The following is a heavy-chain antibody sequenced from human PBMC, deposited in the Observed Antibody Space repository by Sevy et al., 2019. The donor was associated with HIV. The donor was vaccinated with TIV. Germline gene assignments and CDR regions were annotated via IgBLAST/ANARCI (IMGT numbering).Heavy chain of an antibody. Sequence: ASVKVSCKASGNTFTVYFVYWVRQAPGQGLEWMGWINPNSGDTNYAQNFQGRVTMTSDASISTAYTELSSLTSDDTAVYYCARGVTIFGVDYYFQHWGQGALVTVSS. CDR1: GNTFTVYF. CDR2: INPNSGDT. J-gene: IGHJ1*01. V-gene: IGHV1-2*02. CDR3: ARGVTIFGVDYYFQH. D-gene: IGHD3-3*01.